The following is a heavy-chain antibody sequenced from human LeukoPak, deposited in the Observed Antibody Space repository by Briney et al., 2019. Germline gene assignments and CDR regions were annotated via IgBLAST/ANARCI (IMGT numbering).Heavy chain of an antibody. D-gene: IGHD2-2*01. J-gene: IGHJ4*02. CDR3: AREMYGYCSSTSCYSGGVY. V-gene: IGHV1-69*01. Sequence: SVKVSCKASGGTFSSYAISWVRQAPGQGLEWMGGIIPIFGTANYAQKFQGRVTITADESTSTAYMELSSLRSEDTAVYYCAREMYGYCSSTSCYSGGVYWGQGTLVTVS. CDR1: GGTFSSYA. CDR2: IIPIFGTA.